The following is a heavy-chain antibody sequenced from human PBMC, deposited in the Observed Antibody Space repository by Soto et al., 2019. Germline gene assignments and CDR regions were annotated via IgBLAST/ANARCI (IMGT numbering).Heavy chain of an antibody. D-gene: IGHD3-3*01. CDR2: ISGSGGST. CDR3: ANAIYSYYYGMDV. J-gene: IGHJ6*02. V-gene: IGHV3-23*01. CDR1: GFTFSSYA. Sequence: ESLRLSCAASGFTFSSYAMSWVRQAPGKGLEWVSAISGSGGSTYYADSVKGRFTISRDNSKNTLYLQMNSLRAEDTAVYYCANAIYSYYYGMDVWGQGTTVTVSS.